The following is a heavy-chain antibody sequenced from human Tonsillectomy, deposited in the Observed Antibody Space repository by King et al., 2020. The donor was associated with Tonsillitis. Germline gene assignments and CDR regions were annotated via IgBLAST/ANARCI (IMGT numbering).Heavy chain of an antibody. Sequence: VQLVESGGGVVQPGRSLRLSCAASGFSFSNDGLHWVRQPPGKGLAWGAVISYDGTKKSYADSVKGRFTISRDDYKNTLYLQMNSLRAEDTAVYFCARDRITGTTFPWFDPWGQGTPVTVSS. V-gene: IGHV3-30*06. CDR3: ARDRITGTTFPWFDP. CDR1: GFSFSNDG. J-gene: IGHJ5*02. CDR2: ISYDGTKK. D-gene: IGHD1-7*01.